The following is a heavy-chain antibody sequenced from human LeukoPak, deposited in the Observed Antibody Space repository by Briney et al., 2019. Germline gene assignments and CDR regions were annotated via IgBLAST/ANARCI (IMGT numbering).Heavy chain of an antibody. CDR1: GFTFSSYS. CDR2: ISSTSSFI. D-gene: IGHD2-2*01. CDR3: ARDLSTSSHNYYWYFDL. Sequence: PGGSLRLSCAASGFTFSSYSINWVRQAPGKGLEWVSCISSTSSFIYYADSVKGRFTVSRDNSKNTLYLQMNSLRAEDTAVYYCARDLSTSSHNYYWYFDLWGRGTLVTVSS. V-gene: IGHV3-21*01. J-gene: IGHJ2*01.